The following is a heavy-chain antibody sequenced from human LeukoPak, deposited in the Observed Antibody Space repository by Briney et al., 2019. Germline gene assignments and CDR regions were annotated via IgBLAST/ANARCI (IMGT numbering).Heavy chain of an antibody. D-gene: IGHD6-19*01. Sequence: ASVKVSCKASGYTFTSYYMHWVRQAPGQGLEWMGIINPSGGSTNYAQKFQGRVTITRNTSISTAYMELSSLRSEDTAVYYCARALVAGYSWSDYWGQGTLVTVSS. CDR3: ARALVAGYSWSDY. V-gene: IGHV1-46*01. CDR1: GYTFTSYY. J-gene: IGHJ4*02. CDR2: INPSGGST.